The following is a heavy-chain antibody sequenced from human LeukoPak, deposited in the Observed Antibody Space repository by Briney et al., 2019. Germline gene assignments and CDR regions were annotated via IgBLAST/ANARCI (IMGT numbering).Heavy chain of an antibody. D-gene: IGHD1-26*01. CDR2: ISGSGSIT. J-gene: IGHJ4*02. Sequence: GGSLRLSCAASGLTFSSYATSWVRQAPGKGLEWVSSISGSGSITSYADSVKGRFTISRDNSKNTLYLRMKSLRAEDTAVYYCAKGDTTWELPHDYWGQGTLVTVSS. CDR1: GLTFSSYA. V-gene: IGHV3-23*01. CDR3: AKGDTTWELPHDY.